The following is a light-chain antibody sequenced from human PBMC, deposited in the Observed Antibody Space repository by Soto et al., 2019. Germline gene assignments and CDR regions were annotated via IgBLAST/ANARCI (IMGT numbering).Light chain of an antibody. CDR1: QTVNSN. CDR3: QQYNNWPTWT. J-gene: IGKJ1*01. CDR2: GAS. V-gene: IGKV3-15*01. Sequence: EIVLTQSPDTLSLSPGEIATLSCRASQTVNSNLAWYQQKPGQAPRLLIYGASTRATGIPARFSGSGSGTEFTLTISSLQSEDFAVYYCQQYNNWPTWTFGQGTKV.